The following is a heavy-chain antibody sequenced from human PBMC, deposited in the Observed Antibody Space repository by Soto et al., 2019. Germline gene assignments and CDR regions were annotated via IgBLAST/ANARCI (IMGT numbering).Heavy chain of an antibody. CDR3: AKGRGSSGPPRDYYYYYGMDV. V-gene: IGHV3-9*01. Sequence: GGSLRLSCAASGFTFDDYAMQWVRQAPGKGLEWVSGISWNSGSIGYADSVKGRFTISRDNAKNSLYLQMNSLRAEDTALYYCAKGRGSSGPPRDYYYYYGMDVWGQGTTVTVSS. J-gene: IGHJ6*02. D-gene: IGHD3-16*01. CDR1: GFTFDDYA. CDR2: ISWNSGSI.